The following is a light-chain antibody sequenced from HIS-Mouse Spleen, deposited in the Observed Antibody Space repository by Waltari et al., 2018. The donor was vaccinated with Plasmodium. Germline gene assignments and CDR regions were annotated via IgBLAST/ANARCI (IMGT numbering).Light chain of an antibody. CDR3: QQYDNLPLT. J-gene: IGKJ4*01. Sequence: DIQMTQSPSSLSASVGDRVTITCQASQDISNYLNWYQQKPGKAPKLLSYDAANLETGVPSRFSGSGSGTDFTFTISSLQPEDIATYYCQQYDNLPLTFGGGTKVEI. CDR2: DAA. CDR1: QDISNY. V-gene: IGKV1-33*01.